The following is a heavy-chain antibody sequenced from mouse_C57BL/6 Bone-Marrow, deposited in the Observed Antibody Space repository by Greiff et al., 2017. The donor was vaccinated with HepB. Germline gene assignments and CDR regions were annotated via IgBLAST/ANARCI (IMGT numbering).Heavy chain of an antibody. D-gene: IGHD2-5*01. CDR2: IHPNSGST. Sequence: QVQLQQPGAELVKPGASVKLSCKASGYTFTSYWMHWVKQRPGQGLEWIGMIHPNSGSTNYNEKFKSKATLTVDKSSSIAYMQLSSLTSEDSAVYYCARSVPYYSNYEGYFDVWGTGTTVTVSS. V-gene: IGHV1-64*01. CDR3: ARSVPYYSNYEGYFDV. CDR1: GYTFTSYW. J-gene: IGHJ1*03.